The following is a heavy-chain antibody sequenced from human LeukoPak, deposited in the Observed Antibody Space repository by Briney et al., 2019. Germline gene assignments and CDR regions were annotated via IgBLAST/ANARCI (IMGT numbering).Heavy chain of an antibody. CDR3: ARDMAFDL. J-gene: IGHJ2*01. CDR1: GGSISSRSHY. V-gene: IGHV4-39*07. Sequence: SETLSLTCTVSGGSISSRSHYWGWIRQPPGKGLEWIGSIYYSGSTYYNPSLKSRVTISVDKSKNQFSLKLSSVTAADTAVYYCARDMAFDLWGRGTLVTVSS. CDR2: IYYSGST. D-gene: IGHD3-10*01.